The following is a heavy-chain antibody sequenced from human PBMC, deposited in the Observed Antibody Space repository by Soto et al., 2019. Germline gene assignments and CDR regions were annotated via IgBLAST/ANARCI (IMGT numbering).Heavy chain of an antibody. CDR2: ISSNGGST. J-gene: IGHJ6*02. Sequence: GGSLRLSCSASGFTFSSYAMHWVRQAPGKGLEYVSAISSNGGSTYYADSVKGRFTISRDNSKNTLYLQMSSPRAEDTAVYYCVKEGAAGDYYYYGMDVWGQGTTVTVSS. V-gene: IGHV3-64D*06. D-gene: IGHD6-13*01. CDR1: GFTFSSYA. CDR3: VKEGAAGDYYYYGMDV.